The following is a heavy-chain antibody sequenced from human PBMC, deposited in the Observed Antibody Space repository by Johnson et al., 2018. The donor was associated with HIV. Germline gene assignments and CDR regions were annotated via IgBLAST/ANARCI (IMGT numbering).Heavy chain of an antibody. D-gene: IGHD3-22*01. CDR1: GFTFDDYD. CDR3: ATHYYDSINAFDI. CDR2: INWNGGRT. V-gene: IGHV3-20*04. Sequence: VQLVESGGGVVRPGGSLRVSCTASGFTFDDYDMTWVRQAPGKGLEWVSGINWNGGRTGYADSVKGRFTISRDNAKKSLYLQMNSLRAEDTALYYCATHYYDSINAFDIWGQGTMVTVSS. J-gene: IGHJ3*02.